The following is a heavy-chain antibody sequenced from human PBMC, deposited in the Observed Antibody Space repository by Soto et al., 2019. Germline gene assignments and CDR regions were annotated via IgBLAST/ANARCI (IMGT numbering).Heavy chain of an antibody. Sequence: QVQLQESGPGLVKPSETLSLPCTVSPDSLNGHYWSWLRQTPWKELEWIGYIFYTGKTNYNSSRKSRVSMTLDTFENQFSLQLTSVTCADTAIYYCASGAGIVLVTDAVCDSWGQGTVVTVSS. CDR2: IFYTGKT. D-gene: IGHD2-2*01. V-gene: IGHV4-59*11. J-gene: IGHJ4*02. CDR3: ASGAGIVLVTDAVCDS. CDR1: PDSLNGHY.